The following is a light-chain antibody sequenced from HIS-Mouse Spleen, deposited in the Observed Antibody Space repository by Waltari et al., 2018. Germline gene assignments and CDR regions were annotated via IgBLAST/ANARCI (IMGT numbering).Light chain of an antibody. CDR1: SSDVVGYNY. CDR3: SSYTSSSTEV. CDR2: DSS. J-gene: IGLJ2*01. V-gene: IGLV2-14*03. Sequence: QSALTQPASVSGSPGQSITISCTGTSSDVVGYNYVSWYQQHPGKAPKSMIYDSSNPPSGVSNRFSGSKSGNTASLTISGLQAEEEADYYCSSYTSSSTEVFGGGTKLTVL.